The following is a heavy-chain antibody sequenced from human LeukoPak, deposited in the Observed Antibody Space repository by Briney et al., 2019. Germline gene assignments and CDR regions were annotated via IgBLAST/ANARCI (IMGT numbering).Heavy chain of an antibody. CDR1: GFTFSSYA. V-gene: IGHV3-23*01. J-gene: IGHJ4*02. CDR2: ISGSGGST. Sequence: SGGSLRLSCAASGFTFSSYAMSWVRQAPGKGLEWVSAISGSGGSTYYADSVKGRFTISRDNSKNTLYLQMNSLRAEDTAVYYCAKDKSYYYDSGSYGLDYWGQGTLVTVSS. D-gene: IGHD3-10*01. CDR3: AKDKSYYYDSGSYGLDY.